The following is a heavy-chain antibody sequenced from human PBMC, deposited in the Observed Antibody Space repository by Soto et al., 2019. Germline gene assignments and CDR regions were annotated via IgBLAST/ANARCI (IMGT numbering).Heavy chain of an antibody. D-gene: IGHD2-21*01. V-gene: IGHV3-21*01. CDR2: IVISRLPYM. CDR1: GFTFSSHC. CDR3: VRAVDTVGEAPRSFDF. J-gene: IGHJ4*01. Sequence: PGGSLRLSGAASGFTFSSHCMSWVRQTPGKGLGWGASIVISRLPYMYDADSVKGRFTISRNNSKSSLDLEMDSLTVDDTCVYVCVRAVDTVGEAPRSFDFWGLGTKVTVSS.